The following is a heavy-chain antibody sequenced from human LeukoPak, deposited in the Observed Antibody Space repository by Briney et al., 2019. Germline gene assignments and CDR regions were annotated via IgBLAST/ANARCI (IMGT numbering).Heavy chain of an antibody. J-gene: IGHJ6*03. CDR2: IYTSGST. D-gene: IGHD4-17*01. V-gene: IGHV4-4*07. CDR1: GGSISSYY. Sequence: PSETLSLTCTVSGGSISSYYWSWLRQPAGQGLEWIGRIYTSGSTNYNPSLKSRVTMSVDTSKNQFSLKLSSVTAADTAVYYCPRISTVTTSRAYYYYYYMDVWGKGTTVTVSS. CDR3: PRISTVTTSRAYYYYYYMDV.